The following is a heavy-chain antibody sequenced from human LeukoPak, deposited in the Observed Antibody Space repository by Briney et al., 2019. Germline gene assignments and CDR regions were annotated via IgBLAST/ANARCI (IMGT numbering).Heavy chain of an antibody. V-gene: IGHV4-59*08. CDR2: IHYSGST. CDR1: GASISSNS. D-gene: IGHD3-10*01. Sequence: PSETLSLTCTVSGASISSNSWSWIRQPPGKGLEWIGYIHYSGSTNYNPSLKSRVTISVDTSKNQFSLELSSVTAADTAVYYCARHRGGYYFDYWGQGTLVTVSS. CDR3: ARHRGGYYFDY. J-gene: IGHJ4*02.